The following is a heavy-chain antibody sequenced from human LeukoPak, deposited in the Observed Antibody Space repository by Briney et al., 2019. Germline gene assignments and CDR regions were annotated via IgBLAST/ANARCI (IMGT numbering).Heavy chain of an antibody. CDR1: GFTFSNAW. CDR3: AKVGNNWDFDY. Sequence: GGSLRLSCAASGFTFSNAWMSWVRQAPGKGLEWVALISYDGSNKYYADSVKGRFTISRDNSKNTLYLQMNSLRGEDTAVYYCAKVGNNWDFDYWGQGTLVTVSS. V-gene: IGHV3-30*18. J-gene: IGHJ4*02. D-gene: IGHD1-1*01. CDR2: ISYDGSNK.